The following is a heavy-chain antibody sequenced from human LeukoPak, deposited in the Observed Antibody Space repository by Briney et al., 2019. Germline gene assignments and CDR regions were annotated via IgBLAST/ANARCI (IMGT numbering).Heavy chain of an antibody. J-gene: IGHJ6*02. D-gene: IGHD6-19*01. CDR3: ARAFSSGWYGYGMDV. CDR1: GGSISSYY. CDR2: TSGTG. V-gene: IGHV4-4*07. Sequence: PSETLSLTCTVSGGSISSYYWSWIRQPAGKGLEWIGITSGTGNYNPSLKSRVSMSVDTSRNLVSLTLTSVTAADTAVYYCARAFSSGWYGYGMDVWGQGTTVTVSS.